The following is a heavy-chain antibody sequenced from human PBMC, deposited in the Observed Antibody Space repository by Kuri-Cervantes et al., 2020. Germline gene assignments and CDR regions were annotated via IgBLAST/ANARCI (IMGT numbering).Heavy chain of an antibody. D-gene: IGHD3-10*01. J-gene: IGHJ4*02. V-gene: IGHV5-51*01. CDR2: IYPGDSDT. Sequence: KVSCKGSGYSFTSYWIGWVRQMPGEGLEWLGIIYPGDSDTRYSPSFQGQVTISADKSISTAYLQWSSLKASDTAVYYCARHEYFYGSGDYWGQGTLVTVSS. CDR1: GYSFTSYW. CDR3: ARHEYFYGSGDY.